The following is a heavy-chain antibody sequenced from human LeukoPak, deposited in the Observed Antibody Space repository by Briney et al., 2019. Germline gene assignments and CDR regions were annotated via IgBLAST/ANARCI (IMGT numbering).Heavy chain of an antibody. J-gene: IGHJ4*02. D-gene: IGHD3-3*01. Sequence: SETLSLTCAVYGGSFSGYYWSWIRQPPGKGLEWIGEINHSGSTNYNPSLKSRVTISVDTSKNQFSLKLSSVTAADTAVYYCARGSPIFGEVIGLWGQGTLVTVSS. CDR3: ARGSPIFGEVIGL. CDR2: INHSGST. V-gene: IGHV4-34*01. CDR1: GGSFSGYY.